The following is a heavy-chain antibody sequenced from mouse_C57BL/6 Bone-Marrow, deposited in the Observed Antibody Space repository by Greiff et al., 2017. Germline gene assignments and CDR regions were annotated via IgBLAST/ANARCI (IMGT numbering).Heavy chain of an antibody. CDR3: ARAPHYYGGWYFDV. D-gene: IGHD1-1*01. CDR2: IDPSDSYT. J-gene: IGHJ1*03. Sequence: QVQLQQSGAELVMPGASVKLSCKASGYTFTSYWMHWVKQRTGQGLEWIGEIDPSDSYTNYNQKFKGKSTLTVDKSSSTAYMQLSSLTSEDSAVYYCARAPHYYGGWYFDVWGTGTTVTVSS. CDR1: GYTFTSYW. V-gene: IGHV1-69*01.